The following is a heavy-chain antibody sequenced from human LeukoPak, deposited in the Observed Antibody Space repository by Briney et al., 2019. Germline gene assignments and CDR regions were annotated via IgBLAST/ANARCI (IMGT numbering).Heavy chain of an antibody. CDR2: INPNSGGT. CDR1: VYTFTSYY. Sequence: ASVKVSCKASVYTFTSYYLHWVRQAPGQGLEWMGWINPNSGGTNYAQKFHGRVTMTRDTSISTAYMELSRLRYDDTAEYYCARALYYDSSGYYSSSYYYFQHWGQGTLVTVSS. V-gene: IGHV1-2*02. CDR3: ARALYYDSSGYYSSSYYYFQH. J-gene: IGHJ1*01. D-gene: IGHD3-22*01.